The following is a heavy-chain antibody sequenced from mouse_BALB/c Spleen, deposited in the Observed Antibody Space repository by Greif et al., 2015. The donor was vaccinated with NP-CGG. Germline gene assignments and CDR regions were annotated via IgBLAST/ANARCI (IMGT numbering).Heavy chain of an antibody. CDR1: GYTFTEYT. D-gene: IGHD1-1*01. J-gene: IGHJ4*01. CDR2: INPNNGGT. Sequence: EVQRVESGPELVKPGASVKISCKTSGYTFTEYTMHWVKQSHGKSLEWIGGINPNNGGTSYNQKFEGKATLTVDRSSSTAYMELRSLTSEDSAVYYCARDYYGSSLYYAMDYWGQETSVTVSS. CDR3: ARDYYGSSLYYAMDY. V-gene: IGHV1-18*01.